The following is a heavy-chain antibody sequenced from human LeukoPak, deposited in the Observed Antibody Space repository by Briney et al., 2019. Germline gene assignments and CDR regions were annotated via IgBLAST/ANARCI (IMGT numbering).Heavy chain of an antibody. CDR1: GGSISSYY. V-gene: IGHV4-59*01. J-gene: IGHJ5*02. Sequence: PSETLSLTCTDSGGSISSYYWSWIRQPPGKGLEWIGYIYYSGSTNYNPSLKSRVTISVDTSKNQFSLKLSSVTAADTAVYYCASLTMVRGVTPWFDPWGQGTLVTVSS. CDR3: ASLTMVRGVTPWFDP. CDR2: IYYSGST. D-gene: IGHD3-10*01.